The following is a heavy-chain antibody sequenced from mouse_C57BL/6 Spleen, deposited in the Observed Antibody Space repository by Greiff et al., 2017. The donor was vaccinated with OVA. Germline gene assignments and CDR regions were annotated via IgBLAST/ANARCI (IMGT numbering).Heavy chain of an antibody. D-gene: IGHD1-1*01. CDR1: GYAFSSSW. J-gene: IGHJ4*01. CDR3: ARTAFITTSMDY. CDR2: IYPGDGDT. Sequence: QVQLKQSGPELVKPGASVKISCKASGYAFSSSWMNWVKQRPGKGLEWIGRIYPGDGDTNYNGKFKGKATLTADKSSSTAYMQLSSLTSEDSAVYFCARTAFITTSMDYWGQGTSVTVSS. V-gene: IGHV1-82*01.